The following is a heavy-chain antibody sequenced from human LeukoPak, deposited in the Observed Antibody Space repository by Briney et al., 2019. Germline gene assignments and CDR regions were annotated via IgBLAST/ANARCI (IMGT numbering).Heavy chain of an antibody. CDR1: GYTFTSYG. CDR3: ARGSQGVPGAIHAY. CDR2: ISAFNGNT. V-gene: IGHV1-18*01. J-gene: IGHJ4*02. Sequence: VASVKVSYKVSGYTFTSYGITWVRQAPGQGLEWMGWISAFNGNTNNTQRLQGRITLTTDTSTSTAYMEVRSLTSDDTAVYYCARGSQGVPGAIHAYWGQGTLVTVSS. D-gene: IGHD2-2*02.